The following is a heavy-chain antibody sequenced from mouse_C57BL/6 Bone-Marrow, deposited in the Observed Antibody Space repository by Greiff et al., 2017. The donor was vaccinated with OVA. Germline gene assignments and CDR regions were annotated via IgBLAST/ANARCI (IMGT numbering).Heavy chain of an antibody. V-gene: IGHV3-8*01. CDR1: GSSITSDY. D-gene: IGHD2-2*01. CDR2: ISYSGST. J-gene: IGHJ3*01. Sequence: EVQLQQSGPGLAKPSQTLSLTCSVTGSSITSDYWNWIRKFPGNKLEYMGYISYSGSTYYNPSLKSRISITRDTSKNQYYLQLNSVTTEDTATYYCARGRIYYGYDEGFAYWGQGTLVTVSA. CDR3: ARGRIYYGYDEGFAY.